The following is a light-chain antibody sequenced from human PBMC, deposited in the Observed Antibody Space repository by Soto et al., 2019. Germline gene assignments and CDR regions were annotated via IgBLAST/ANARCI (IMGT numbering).Light chain of an antibody. J-gene: IGKJ2*01. CDR1: QTVERW. CDR2: DVS. V-gene: IGKV1-5*01. CDR3: QQYTDYVYT. Sequence: DIQMTQSPSTLSASVGDRVIITCRASQTVERWMAWYQQKPGKAPKLLISDVSTLERGVPSRFSGSGSATEFTLTISGLQPDDFATYYCQQYTDYVYTFGQGTKVESK.